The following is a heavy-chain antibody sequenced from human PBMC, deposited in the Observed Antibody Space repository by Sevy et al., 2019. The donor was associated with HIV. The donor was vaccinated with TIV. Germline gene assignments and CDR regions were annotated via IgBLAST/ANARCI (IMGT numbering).Heavy chain of an antibody. CDR2: ISHDGDNK. V-gene: IGHV3-30*14. CDR1: GFKFNGHG. J-gene: IGHJ3*02. D-gene: IGHD3-3*01. CDR3: ARDFEVNNWRVVGAFDM. Sequence: GGSLRLSCVAPGFKFNGHGIHWVRQAPGKGLQWVAGISHDGDNKIYGDSVTGRFRISGDKSKNTVYLQMGTLTPEDTAIYYCARDFEVNNWRVVGAFDMWGLGTLVTVSS.